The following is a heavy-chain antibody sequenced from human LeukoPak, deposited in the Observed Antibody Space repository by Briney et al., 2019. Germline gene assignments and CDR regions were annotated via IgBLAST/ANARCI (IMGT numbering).Heavy chain of an antibody. CDR1: GFTFSTFA. CDR3: ARDQSGTYCVDY. V-gene: IGHV3-30*04. CDR2: ISYDGSAK. J-gene: IGHJ4*02. D-gene: IGHD1-26*01. Sequence: GGSLRLSCAASGFTFSTFAIHWVRQAPGKGLEGVAFISYDGSAKYYADSVKGRFTISRDSSKNTVYLQMNNLRAEDTSLYYCARDQSGTYCVDYWGQGTLVTVSS.